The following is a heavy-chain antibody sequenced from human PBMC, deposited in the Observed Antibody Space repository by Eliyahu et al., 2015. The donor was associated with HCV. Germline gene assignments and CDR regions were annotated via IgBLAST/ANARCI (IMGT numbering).Heavy chain of an antibody. V-gene: IGHV4-61*02. CDR3: ARQWELLYGMDV. Sequence: QVQLQESGPGLVKPSQTLSLTCXVSGXSISSGSYFWTWIRQPAGKGLEWIGRIYTSGSTNYNPSLKSRVTISVDTSKNQFSLKLSSVTAADTAVYYCARQWELLYGMDVWGQGTTVTVSS. J-gene: IGHJ6*02. D-gene: IGHD1-26*01. CDR2: IYTSGST. CDR1: GXSISSGSYF.